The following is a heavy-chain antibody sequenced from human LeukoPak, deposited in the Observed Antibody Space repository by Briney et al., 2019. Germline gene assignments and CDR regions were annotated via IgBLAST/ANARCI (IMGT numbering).Heavy chain of an antibody. CDR2: ISAYNVNT. V-gene: IGHV1-18*01. CDR3: ARVPVSGPGARFDY. J-gene: IGHJ4*02. Sequence: ASERVSCKASGYTFTSYGISWVRQAPGQGLEWMGWISAYNVNTNDAQKLQGRVTMTTDTSTTTAYMELRSLRSDDTAVYYCARVPVSGPGARFDYWGQGTLVT. D-gene: IGHD4-11*01. CDR1: GYTFTSYG.